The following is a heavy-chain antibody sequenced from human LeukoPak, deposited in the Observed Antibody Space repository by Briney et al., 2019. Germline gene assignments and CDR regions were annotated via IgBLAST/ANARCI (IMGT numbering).Heavy chain of an antibody. CDR2: INPNSGGT. D-gene: IGHD2-2*01. CDR1: GYTFTSYG. J-gene: IGHJ2*01. V-gene: IGHV1-2*02. CDR3: ARDIRSTDWYFDL. Sequence: ASVKVSCKASGYTFTSYGISWVRQAPGQGLEWMGWINPNSGGTNYAQKFQGRFTMTRDTSINTAYMELSRLRSDDTAVYYCARDIRSTDWYFDLWGRGTLVTVSS.